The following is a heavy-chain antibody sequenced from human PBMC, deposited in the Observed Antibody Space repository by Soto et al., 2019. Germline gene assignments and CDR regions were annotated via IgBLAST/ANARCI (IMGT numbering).Heavy chain of an antibody. D-gene: IGHD2-15*01. CDR3: AKVGADIVVVVAAFGYYGMDV. CDR2: ISGSGGST. Sequence: EVQLLESGGGLVQPGGSLRLSCAASGFTFSSYAMSWVRQAPGKGLEWVSGISGSGGSTYYADSVKGRFTISRGNSKNTLFLQMNSLRAEDTAVYYCAKVGADIVVVVAAFGYYGMDVWGQGTTVTVSS. CDR1: GFTFSSYA. V-gene: IGHV3-23*01. J-gene: IGHJ6*02.